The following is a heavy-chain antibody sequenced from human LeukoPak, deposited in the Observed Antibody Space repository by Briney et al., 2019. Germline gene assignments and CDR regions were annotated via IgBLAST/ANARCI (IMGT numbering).Heavy chain of an antibody. V-gene: IGHV1-2*02. CDR3: ARVSDYYDSSGNYGY. J-gene: IGHJ4*02. D-gene: IGHD3-22*01. CDR2: INPNSGGT. CDR1: GYTFTGYY. Sequence: ASVKVSCKASGYTFTGYYMHWVRQAPGQGLEWMGWINPNSGGTNYAQKFQGRGTMTRDTSISTAYMELSRLRSDDTAVYYCARVSDYYDSSGNYGYWGQGTLVTVSS.